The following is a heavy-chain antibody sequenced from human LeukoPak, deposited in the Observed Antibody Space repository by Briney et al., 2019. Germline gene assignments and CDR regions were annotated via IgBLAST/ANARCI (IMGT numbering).Heavy chain of an antibody. D-gene: IGHD2-21*02. J-gene: IGHJ4*02. CDR1: GFTFSSYA. Sequence: GGSLRLSCAASGFTFSSYAMSWVRQAPGKGLEWVSYISSNSSTIYYADSVKGRFTISRDNAKNSLYLQMNSLRAEDTAVYYCASHAATADYWGQGTLVTVSS. CDR3: ASHAATADY. V-gene: IGHV3-48*01. CDR2: ISSNSSTI.